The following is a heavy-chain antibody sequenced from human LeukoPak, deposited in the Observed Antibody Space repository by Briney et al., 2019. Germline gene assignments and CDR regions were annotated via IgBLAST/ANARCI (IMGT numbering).Heavy chain of an antibody. D-gene: IGHD2-2*01. CDR1: GGSISTSSYY. CDR2: IYNSGST. V-gene: IGHV4-61*01. Sequence: PSETLSLTCTVSGGSISTSSYYWTWIRQPPGKGLEWIGYIYNSGSTNYNPSLKSRVTISLDTSRNQFSLKLTSVTAADTALYYCASEYCTSSTCRFDSWGQGTLVTVSS. CDR3: ASEYCTSSTCRFDS. J-gene: IGHJ4*02.